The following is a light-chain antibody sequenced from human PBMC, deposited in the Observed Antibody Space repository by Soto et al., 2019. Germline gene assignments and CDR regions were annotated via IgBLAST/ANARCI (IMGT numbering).Light chain of an antibody. Sequence: DIQMTQSPSSLSASVGDRVTITCRASQSISSYLNWYQQKPGKAPKLLIYAAYSLQSGVPSRFSGSGSGTEFTLTISSLQPEDFANYYCQQRYRTSYTFGQGTKLEIK. CDR1: QSISSY. CDR2: AAY. V-gene: IGKV1-39*01. CDR3: QQRYRTSYT. J-gene: IGKJ2*01.